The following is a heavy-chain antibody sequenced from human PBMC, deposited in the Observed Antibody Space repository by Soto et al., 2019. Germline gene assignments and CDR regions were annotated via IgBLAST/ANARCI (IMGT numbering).Heavy chain of an antibody. Sequence: ASVKVSCKASGYTFTSYGISWVRQAPGQGLEWMGWISAYNGNTNYAQKLQGRVTMTTDTSTSTAYMELMSLRSDDTAVYYCARGEEAIAARGYFDYWGQGTLVTVSS. D-gene: IGHD6-6*01. V-gene: IGHV1-18*01. J-gene: IGHJ4*02. CDR1: GYTFTSYG. CDR2: ISAYNGNT. CDR3: ARGEEAIAARGYFDY.